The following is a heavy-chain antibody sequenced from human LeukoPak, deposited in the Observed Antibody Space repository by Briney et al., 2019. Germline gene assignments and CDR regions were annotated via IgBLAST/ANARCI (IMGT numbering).Heavy chain of an antibody. J-gene: IGHJ3*02. V-gene: IGHV1-24*01. D-gene: IGHD5-24*01. CDR3: ARDPGGLEMATIGANYGAFDI. Sequence: EASVKVSCKVSGYTLTELSMHWVRQAPGKGLEWMGGFDPEDGETIYAQKFQGRVTMTEDTSTDTAYMELSSLRSEDTAVYYCARDPGGLEMATIGANYGAFDIWGQGTMVTVSS. CDR2: FDPEDGET. CDR1: GYTLTELS.